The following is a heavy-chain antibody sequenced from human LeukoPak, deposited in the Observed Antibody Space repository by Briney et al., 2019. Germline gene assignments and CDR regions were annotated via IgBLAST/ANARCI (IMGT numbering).Heavy chain of an antibody. Sequence: SQTLSLTCTVSGGSISSGDYYWSWIRQPPGKGLEWIGYIYYSGSTYYNPSLKSRVTISVDTSKNQFSLKLSSVTAADTAVYYCARGHDSRTTHLAYYYYGSGSYYQEWGQGTLVTVSS. CDR1: GGSISSGDYY. V-gene: IGHV4-30-4*01. CDR2: IYYSGST. D-gene: IGHD3-10*01. J-gene: IGHJ4*02. CDR3: ARGHDSRTTHLAYYYYGSGSYYQE.